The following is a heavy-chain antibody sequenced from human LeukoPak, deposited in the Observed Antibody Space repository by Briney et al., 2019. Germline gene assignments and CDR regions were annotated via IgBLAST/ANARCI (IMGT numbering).Heavy chain of an antibody. CDR1: GYTFTGYY. J-gene: IGHJ4*02. Sequence: ASVNVSCKASGYTFTGYYMHWVRQAPGQGLEWMGWINPNSGGTNYAQKFQGRVTMTRDTSISTAYMELSRLRSDDTAVYYCARDLVDIVATTFDYWGQGTLVTVSS. D-gene: IGHD5-12*01. CDR2: INPNSGGT. V-gene: IGHV1-2*02. CDR3: ARDLVDIVATTFDY.